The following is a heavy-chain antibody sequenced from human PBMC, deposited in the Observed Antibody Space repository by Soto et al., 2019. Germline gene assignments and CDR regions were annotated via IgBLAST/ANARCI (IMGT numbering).Heavy chain of an antibody. J-gene: IGHJ4*02. CDR1: GSTFSSDD. V-gene: IGHV3-23*01. D-gene: IGHD6-19*01. Sequence: EVHLLEYGGGVVQPGGSLRRSCVVSGSTFSSDDMSWVRQAPGRGLEWVSGISDSGGSTYYADSVKGRLTISRDNAKNTLYLQMKSLRVEATALYYCAKDGGWSLAVAGLFDYWGPGTQVTVSS. CDR2: ISDSGGST. CDR3: AKDGGWSLAVAGLFDY.